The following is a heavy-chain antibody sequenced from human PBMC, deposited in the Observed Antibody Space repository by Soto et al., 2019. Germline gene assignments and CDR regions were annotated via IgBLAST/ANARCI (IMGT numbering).Heavy chain of an antibody. CDR3: AKDSLLSSRRMDV. CDR2: IYYSGST. D-gene: IGHD1-26*01. V-gene: IGHV4-31*03. Sequence: QVQLQESGPGLVKPSQTLSLTCTVSGGSISSGDYYWSWIRQHPGKGLEWIGYIYYSGSTYYNTYLKSRVTISVNTSKNRYSLKLSSVTAADTAVYYCAKDSLLSSRRMDVWGQGTTVTVSS. J-gene: IGHJ6*02. CDR1: GGSISSGDYY.